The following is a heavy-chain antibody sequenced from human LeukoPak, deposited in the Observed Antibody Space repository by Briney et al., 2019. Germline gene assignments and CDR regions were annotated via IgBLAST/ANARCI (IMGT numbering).Heavy chain of an antibody. D-gene: IGHD3-3*01. CDR2: INYSGST. Sequence: PSETLSLTCTVSGGSISSSSYYWGRIRQPPGKGLEWIGSINYSGSTYYNPSLKSRVTISVDTSKNQFSLKLNSVTAADTAVYYCASVHQIRRSASDNRLNVFDVWGQGTMVTVSP. V-gene: IGHV4-39*07. CDR1: GGSISSSSYY. J-gene: IGHJ3*01. CDR3: ASVHQIRRSASDNRLNVFDV.